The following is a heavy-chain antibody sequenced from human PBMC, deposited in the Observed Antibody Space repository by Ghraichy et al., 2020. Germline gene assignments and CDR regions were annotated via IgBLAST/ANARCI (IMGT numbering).Heavy chain of an antibody. D-gene: IGHD6-13*01. CDR3: AREYTSSWYAGGYYYGMDV. Sequence: GGSLRLSCAASGFTFSSYSMNWVRQAPGKGLEWVSSISSSSSYIYYADSVKGRFTISRDNAKNSLYLQMNSLRAEDTAVYYCAREYTSSWYAGGYYYGMDVWGQGTTVTVSS. V-gene: IGHV3-21*01. CDR2: ISSSSSYI. J-gene: IGHJ6*02. CDR1: GFTFSSYS.